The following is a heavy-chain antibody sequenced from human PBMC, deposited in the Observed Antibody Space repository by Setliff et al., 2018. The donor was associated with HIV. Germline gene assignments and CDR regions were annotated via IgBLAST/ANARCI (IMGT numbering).Heavy chain of an antibody. D-gene: IGHD2-8*01. Sequence: ASVKVSCKASGGTFNTYAMNWVRQAPGQGLEWMGHIIPIFNIANYAQKFQDRITITADESTSTAYMELSSLGSEDTAVYYCASPHGYCPDGSCSLVGAFDFWGQGTMVTVSS. CDR3: ASPHGYCPDGSCSLVGAFDF. V-gene: IGHV1-69*13. CDR2: IIPIFNIA. CDR1: GGTFNTYA. J-gene: IGHJ3*01.